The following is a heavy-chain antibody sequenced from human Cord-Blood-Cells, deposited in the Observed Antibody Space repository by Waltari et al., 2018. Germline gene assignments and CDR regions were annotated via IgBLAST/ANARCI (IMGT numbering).Heavy chain of an antibody. CDR3: ARRDRGWYFDL. CDR1: GGSFSGYY. J-gene: IGHJ2*01. Sequence: QVQLQQWGAGLLKPSETLSLTCAVYGGSFSGYYWSWIRQPPGKGLEWIGEINHSGSTNYNPSLKSRVTISVDTSKNQFSLKLSSVTAADTDVYYCARRDRGWYFDLWGRGTLVTVSS. CDR2: INHSGST. V-gene: IGHV4-34*01. D-gene: IGHD2-15*01.